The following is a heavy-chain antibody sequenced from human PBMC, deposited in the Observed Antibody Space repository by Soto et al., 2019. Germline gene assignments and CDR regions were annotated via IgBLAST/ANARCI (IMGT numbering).Heavy chain of an antibody. CDR3: ARGIITVIGGEIYYYFGMDV. V-gene: IGHV4-34*01. J-gene: IGHJ6*02. D-gene: IGHD3-10*01. CDR2: INQSGTT. Sequence: SETLSLTCAVNGGSFREYYWSWLRQPPGKGLEWIGEINQSGTTHYNPSLKRRINISIDTSKNQFSLNLTSVTAADTATYYCARGIITVIGGEIYYYFGMDVWGQGTTVTVSS. CDR1: GGSFREYY.